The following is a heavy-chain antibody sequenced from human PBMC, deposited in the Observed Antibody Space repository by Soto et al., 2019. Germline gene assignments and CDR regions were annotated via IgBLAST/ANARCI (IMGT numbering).Heavy chain of an antibody. CDR3: ARENGIVRYAVDV. CDR1: GGSISSGDYY. D-gene: IGHD3-16*02. CDR2: MSCSGST. J-gene: IGHJ6*02. V-gene: IGHV4-30-4*01. Sequence: QVQLQESGPGLVKPSQTLSLTCTVSGGSISSGDYYWSWIRQPPGKGLEWIGHMSCSGSTHYKPTLKSRLTISVHASKHQFSLKLSSVTAADTAVYYCARENGIVRYAVDVWGQGTTVTVSS.